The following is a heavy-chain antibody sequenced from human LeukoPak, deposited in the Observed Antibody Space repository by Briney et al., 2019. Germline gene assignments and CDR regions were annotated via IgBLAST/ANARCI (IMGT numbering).Heavy chain of an antibody. J-gene: IGHJ4*02. CDR1: GGSISSYY. CDR2: IYYSGST. V-gene: IGHV4-59*01. Sequence: SETLSLTCTVSGGSISSYYWSWIRQPSGKGLEWIGYIYYSGSTNYNPSLKSRVTISIDTSKNQFSLKLTSVTAADTAVYYCARDRSAAPADYWGQGTLVTVSS. D-gene: IGHD6-13*01. CDR3: ARDRSAAPADY.